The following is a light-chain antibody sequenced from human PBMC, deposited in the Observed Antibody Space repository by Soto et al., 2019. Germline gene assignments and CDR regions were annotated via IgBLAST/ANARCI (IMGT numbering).Light chain of an antibody. CDR3: QQYGSSGT. J-gene: IGKJ1*01. CDR1: QSINNY. V-gene: IGKV3-20*01. Sequence: PGERATLSCRASQSINNYLAWYQQKPGQAPRLLIYDASNRATGIPDRFSGSGSGTDFTLTISRLEPEDFAVYYCQQYGSSGTFGQGTKVDIK. CDR2: DAS.